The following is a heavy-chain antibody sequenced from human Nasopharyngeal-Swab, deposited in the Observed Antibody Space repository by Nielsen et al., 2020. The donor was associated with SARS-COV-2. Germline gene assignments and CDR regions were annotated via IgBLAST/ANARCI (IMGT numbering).Heavy chain of an antibody. J-gene: IGHJ4*02. V-gene: IGHV5-10-1*01. Sequence: GESLKISCKGSGYSFTSYWTSWVRQMPGKGLEWMGRIDPSDSYTNYSPSFQGHVTISADKSISTAYLQWSSLKASDTAMYYCARGAGIVTAYWGQGTLVTVSS. CDR2: IDPSDSYT. D-gene: IGHD3-22*01. CDR3: ARGAGIVTAY. CDR1: GYSFTSYW.